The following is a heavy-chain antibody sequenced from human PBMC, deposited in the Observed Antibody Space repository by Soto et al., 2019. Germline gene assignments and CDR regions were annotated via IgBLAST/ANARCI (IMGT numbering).Heavy chain of an antibody. V-gene: IGHV3-23*01. Sequence: GGSLRLSCAASGFTFSSYAMSWVRQAPGKGLEWVSAISGSGGSTYYADSVKGRFTISRDNPKNTLYLQMNSLRAEDTAVYYCAKDKQLAEDAFDIWGQGTMVTVSS. CDR3: AKDKQLAEDAFDI. CDR1: GFTFSSYA. CDR2: ISGSGGST. D-gene: IGHD6-13*01. J-gene: IGHJ3*02.